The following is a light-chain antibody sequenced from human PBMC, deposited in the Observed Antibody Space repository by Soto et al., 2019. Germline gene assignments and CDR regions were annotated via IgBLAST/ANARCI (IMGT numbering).Light chain of an antibody. V-gene: IGLV2-14*01. CDR2: EVS. CDR3: SSYTSRNTLV. J-gene: IGLJ1*01. Sequence: QSVLTQPASVSGSPGQSITISCTGTSSDVGGYNYVSWYQQHPGKAPKLMIYEVSNRPSGVSNRFSGSKSGNTASLTISGLQAEDEADYYCSSYTSRNTLVFGTGTTVTVL. CDR1: SSDVGGYNY.